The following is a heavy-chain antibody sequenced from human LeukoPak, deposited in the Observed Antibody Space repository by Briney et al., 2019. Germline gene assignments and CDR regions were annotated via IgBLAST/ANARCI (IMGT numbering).Heavy chain of an antibody. Sequence: ASVKVSCKASGYTFSGYYMHRLRQAPGQGLEWMGWINPNGGVTNYAQKFQGRVTMTRDTSISTAYMELSRLRSDDTAVYYCARDGGDGYNFYYWGQGTLVTVSS. D-gene: IGHD5-24*01. J-gene: IGHJ4*02. CDR2: INPNGGVT. CDR3: ARDGGDGYNFYY. CDR1: GYTFSGYY. V-gene: IGHV1-2*02.